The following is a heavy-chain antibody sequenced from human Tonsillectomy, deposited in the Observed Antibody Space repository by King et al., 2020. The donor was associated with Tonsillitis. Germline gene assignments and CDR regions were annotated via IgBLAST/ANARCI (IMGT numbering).Heavy chain of an antibody. D-gene: IGHD2-15*01. J-gene: IGHJ4*02. V-gene: IGHV3-23*04. CDR2: ISGSGGST. CDR1: GFTFSSYA. CDR3: AKGRYLLNY. Sequence: VQLVESGGGLVQPGGSRKLPCAASGFTFSSYAMSWVRQAPGKGLEWVSAISGSGGSTYYAAPVKGRFTISRDNSKNTLYLQMNSLRAEDTAVFYCAKGRYLLNYWGQGTLVTVSS.